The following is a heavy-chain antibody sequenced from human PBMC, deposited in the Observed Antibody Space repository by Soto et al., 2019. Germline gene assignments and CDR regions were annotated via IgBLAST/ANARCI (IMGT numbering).Heavy chain of an antibody. CDR1: GGSISSYY. J-gene: IGHJ4*02. V-gene: IGHV4-59*12. CDR3: ARLIPYGDFGLGYFDY. D-gene: IGHD4-17*01. Sequence: SETLSLTCTVSGGSISSYYWSWIRQPPGKGLEWIGYIYYSGSTNYNPSLKSRVTIPVDTSKNQFSLKLSSVTASDTAMYYCARLIPYGDFGLGYFDYWGQGTLVTVSS. CDR2: IYYSGST.